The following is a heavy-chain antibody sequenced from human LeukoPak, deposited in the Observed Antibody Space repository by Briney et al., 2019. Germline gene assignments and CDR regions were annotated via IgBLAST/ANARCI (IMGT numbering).Heavy chain of an antibody. CDR3: ARSPPYSSGWYSKSGYFDY. V-gene: IGHV4-34*01. D-gene: IGHD6-19*01. CDR1: SGSFSGYY. Sequence: PSVTLSLTFADYSGSFSGYYWSWILQPPGKGMECIGKINHSGSTNYNPSLKSRVTISVDTTKNRFSLKLSSVAAADTAVYYCARSPPYSSGWYSKSGYFDYWGQGNLVTGSS. J-gene: IGHJ4*02. CDR2: INHSGST.